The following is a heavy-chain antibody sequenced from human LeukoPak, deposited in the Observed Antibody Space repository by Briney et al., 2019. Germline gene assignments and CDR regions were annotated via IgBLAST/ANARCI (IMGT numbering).Heavy chain of an antibody. J-gene: IGHJ5*02. V-gene: IGHV1-8*01. CDR3: ARGGGRQNWFDP. CDR1: GYTFTNFD. Sequence: ASVKVSCKASGYTFTNFDINWVRQATGQGLEWMGWMNPNTGNAGYAQKFQDRVTITWDASISTAYMDLSSLRSEDTAVYYCARGGGRQNWFDPWGQGTLVTVSS. CDR2: MNPNTGNA.